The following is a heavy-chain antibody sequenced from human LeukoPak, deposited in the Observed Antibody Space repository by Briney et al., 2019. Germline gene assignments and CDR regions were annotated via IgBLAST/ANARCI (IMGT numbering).Heavy chain of an antibody. CDR1: GYTFTSYY. CDR2: INPSGGST. J-gene: IGHJ4*02. D-gene: IGHD1-1*01. Sequence: GASVKVSCKASGYTFTSYYMHWVRQAPGQGLEWMGIINPSGGSTSYAQKFQGRVTMTRDTSTSTVYMELSSLRSEDTAVYYCARERYNWKANGNFDYWGQGTLVTVCS. V-gene: IGHV1-46*03. CDR3: ARERYNWKANGNFDY.